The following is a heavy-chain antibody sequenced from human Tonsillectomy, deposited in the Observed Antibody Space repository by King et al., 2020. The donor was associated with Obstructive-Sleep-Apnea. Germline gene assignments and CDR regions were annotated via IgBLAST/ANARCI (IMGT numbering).Heavy chain of an antibody. CDR3: VRGYPMSDY. V-gene: IGHV4-34*01. J-gene: IGHJ4*02. D-gene: IGHD3-10*02. CDR1: GGPFSVYY. Sequence: VQLQQWGARLLKPSETLSLTCAVYGGPFSVYYWSWIRQPPGKGLEWIGEIIQSGSTNYNPSLKSRLTISVDPSKNQFSLKLSSVTAADTAVYYCVRGYPMSDYWGQGTLVTVSS. CDR2: IIQSGST.